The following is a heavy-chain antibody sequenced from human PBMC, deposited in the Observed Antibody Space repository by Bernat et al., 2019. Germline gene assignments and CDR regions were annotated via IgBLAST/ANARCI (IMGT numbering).Heavy chain of an antibody. J-gene: IGHJ6*03. D-gene: IGHD2-2*01. CDR3: AKDLGYCSSTSCYFNYYMDV. CDR2: ISYDGSNK. CDR1: GFTFSSYG. V-gene: IGHV3-30*18. Sequence: QVQLVESGGGVVQPGRSLRLSCAASGFTFSSYGMHWVRQAPGKGLEWVAVISYDGSNKYYADSVKGRFTISRDNSKNTLYMQMNRLRAEDTAVYYCAKDLGYCSSTSCYFNYYMDVWGKGTTVTVSS.